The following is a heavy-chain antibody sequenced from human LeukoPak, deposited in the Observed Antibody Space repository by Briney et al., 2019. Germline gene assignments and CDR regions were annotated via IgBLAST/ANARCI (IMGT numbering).Heavy chain of an antibody. J-gene: IGHJ4*02. CDR1: GGSFSGYY. CDR3: ARVRLGGNFV. D-gene: IGHD4-23*01. CDR2: INHSGST. V-gene: IGHV4-34*01. Sequence: SETLSLTCAVYGGSFSGYYWSWIRQPPGKGLEWIGEINHSGSTNYNPSLKSRVTISVDTSKNQFSLKLSSVTAADTAVYYCARVRLGGNFVWGQGTLVTVSS.